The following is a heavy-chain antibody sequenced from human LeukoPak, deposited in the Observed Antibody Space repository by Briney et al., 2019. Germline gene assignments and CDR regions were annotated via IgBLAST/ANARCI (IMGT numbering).Heavy chain of an antibody. J-gene: IGHJ4*02. V-gene: IGHV3-23*01. CDR1: GFTFSSNA. CDR2: ITDAVGST. CDR3: AKEIFSGLLYIDY. D-gene: IGHD5-12*01. Sequence: GSLRLSCAASGFTFSSNAMNWVRQAPGKGLEWVSAITDAVGSTHYADSVKGRFTISSDNSKNTVYLQMNSLRPEDMAVYYCAKEIFSGLLYIDYWGQGTLVTVSS.